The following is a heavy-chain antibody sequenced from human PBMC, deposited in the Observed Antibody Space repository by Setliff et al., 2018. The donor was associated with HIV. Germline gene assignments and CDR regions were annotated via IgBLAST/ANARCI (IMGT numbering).Heavy chain of an antibody. CDR3: ARDRERGQYSRSAVGGYYYYYMDV. Sequence: PGQGLEWMGGIIPLSGTANYAQNFQGRVTLTRDTSTSTVYMELSRLKSEDTAVYYCARDRERGQYSRSAVGGYYYYYMDVWGKGTTVTVSS. J-gene: IGHJ6*03. V-gene: IGHV1-69*05. D-gene: IGHD6-6*01. CDR2: IIPLSGTA.